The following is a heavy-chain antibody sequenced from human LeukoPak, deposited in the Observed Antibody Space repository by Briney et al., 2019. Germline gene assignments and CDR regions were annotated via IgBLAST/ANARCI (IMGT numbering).Heavy chain of an antibody. CDR2: ILPGDSDT. J-gene: IGHJ1*01. V-gene: IGHV5-51*01. CDR3: ATYAGTSSKYFHH. Sequence: GGSLQISCKGSGYGFTNNWIGWVRQMPGKGLEWMGIILPGDSDTRYSPSFQGQVTISADKSINTAYVQWSSLKASDTAMYYCATYAGTSSKYFHHWGQGTLVTVSS. CDR1: GYGFTNNW. D-gene: IGHD3-10*01.